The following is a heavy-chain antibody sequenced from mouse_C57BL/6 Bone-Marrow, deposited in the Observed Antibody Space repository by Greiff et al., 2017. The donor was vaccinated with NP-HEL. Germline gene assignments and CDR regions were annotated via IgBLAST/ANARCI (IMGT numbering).Heavy chain of an antibody. CDR1: GYTFTDYD. Sequence: QVQLKESGAELVRPGDSVTLSCKASGYTFTDYDMHWVKQTPVQGLEWLGAIGPETGGTAYTQKFTGKAILTADKSTSTAYMELRSLTSEDSAVDYCTTLRAYYGSSPAWFAYWGQGTLVTVSA. D-gene: IGHD1-1*01. J-gene: IGHJ3*01. CDR2: IGPETGGT. CDR3: TTLRAYYGSSPAWFAY. V-gene: IGHV1-15*01.